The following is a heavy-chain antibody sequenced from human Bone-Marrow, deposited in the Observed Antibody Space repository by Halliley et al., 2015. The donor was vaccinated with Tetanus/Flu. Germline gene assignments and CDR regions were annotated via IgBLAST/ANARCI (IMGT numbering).Heavy chain of an antibody. CDR1: GFTFSNAW. Sequence: SLRLSCAASGFTFSNAWMSWVRQGPGKGLEWVGRIKSKTDGETKEYAAPVKGRFAISRDDSKNTLYLQMNSLKSEDTAVYFCTTDPTYALEGTDWFDPWGQGTLVTVSS. V-gene: IGHV3-15*01. D-gene: IGHD1-1*01. J-gene: IGHJ5*02. CDR2: IKSKTDGETK. CDR3: TTDPTYALEGTDWFDP.